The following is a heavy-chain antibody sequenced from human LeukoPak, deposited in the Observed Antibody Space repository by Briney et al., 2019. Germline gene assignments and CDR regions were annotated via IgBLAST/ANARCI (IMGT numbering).Heavy chain of an antibody. V-gene: IGHV4-4*07. J-gene: IGHJ4*02. CDR3: ARWYSGPFDY. CDR1: GGSISSYY. D-gene: IGHD3-10*01. Sequence: SETLSLTCNVSGGSISSYYWSCIRQPAGKGLEWIGHIYTNGSPNYNPSLRGRVTMSVDTSKNQFSLKLSSVTAADTAVYYCARWYSGPFDYWGQGILVTVSS. CDR2: IYTNGSP.